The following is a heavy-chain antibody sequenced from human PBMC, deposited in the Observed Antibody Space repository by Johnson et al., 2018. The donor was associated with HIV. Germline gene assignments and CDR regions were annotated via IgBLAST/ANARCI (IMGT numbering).Heavy chain of an antibody. J-gene: IGHJ3*02. V-gene: IGHV3-15*01. Sequence: VQLVESGGGVVQPGRSLRLSCAASGFTFSSYAMHWVRQAPGKGLEWLGRIKSETDGGTTDYAAPVKDRFTISRDDSKNTLYMQMNSLKVADAAVYYCATTDIVGAFDIWGQGTMVTVSS. D-gene: IGHD2-15*01. CDR3: ATTDIVGAFDI. CDR1: GFTFSSYA. CDR2: IKSETDGGTT.